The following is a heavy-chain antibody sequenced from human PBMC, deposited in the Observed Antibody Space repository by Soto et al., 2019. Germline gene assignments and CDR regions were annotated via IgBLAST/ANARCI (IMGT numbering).Heavy chain of an antibody. D-gene: IGHD5-18*01. J-gene: IGHJ4*02. V-gene: IGHV3-48*02. CDR3: ARDESDSYGYIYFDY. Sequence: EVQLVESGGGLVQPGGSLRLSCAASGFTFSSYSMNWVRQAPGKGLEWVSYISSSSSTIYYADSVKGRFTISRDNAKNSLYLQMNSLRDEDTAVYYCARDESDSYGYIYFDYWGQGTLVTVSS. CDR2: ISSSSSTI. CDR1: GFTFSSYS.